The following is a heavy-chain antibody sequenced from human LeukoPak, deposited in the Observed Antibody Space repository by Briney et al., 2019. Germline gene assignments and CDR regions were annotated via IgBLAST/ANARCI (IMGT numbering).Heavy chain of an antibody. V-gene: IGHV3-7*01. J-gene: IGHJ4*02. Sequence: QSGGSLRHSCAASGLTFSNYWMSWVRQAPGKGLEWVANIKEDGNEKYYVDSVKGRFTISRDNAKKSLYLQMNSLRAEDTAVYYCARDRSRFYYWGQGTPVTVSS. D-gene: IGHD2-2*01. CDR1: GLTFSNYW. CDR2: IKEDGNEK. CDR3: ARDRSRFYY.